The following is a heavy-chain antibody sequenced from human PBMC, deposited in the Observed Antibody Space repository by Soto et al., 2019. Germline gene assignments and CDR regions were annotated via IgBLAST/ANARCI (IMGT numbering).Heavy chain of an antibody. J-gene: IGHJ5*02. V-gene: IGHV4-59*01. Sequence: SETLSLTCTVSGGSISSYYWSWIRQPPGKGLEWIGYIYYSGSTNYNPSLKSRVTISVDTSKNQFSLKLSSVTAADTAVYYCAREGPIEASHQYTWFDPWGQGNLVTVSS. D-gene: IGHD6-6*01. CDR1: GGSISSYY. CDR3: AREGPIEASHQYTWFDP. CDR2: IYYSGST.